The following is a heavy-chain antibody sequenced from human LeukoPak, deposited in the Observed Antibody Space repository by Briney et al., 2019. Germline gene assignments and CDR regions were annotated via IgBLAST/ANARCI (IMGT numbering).Heavy chain of an antibody. CDR3: AKDLTWNTADY. J-gene: IGHJ4*02. Sequence: GGSLRLSCAASGFTFSSYWMHWFRQAPGKGLVWVSRINTDGRTTGYADSVRGRSTISRDNAKNTLYLQMNGLRAEDTAVYYCAKDLTWNTADYWGQGTLVTVPS. CDR1: GFTFSSYW. CDR2: INTDGRTT. D-gene: IGHD1/OR15-1a*01. V-gene: IGHV3-74*01.